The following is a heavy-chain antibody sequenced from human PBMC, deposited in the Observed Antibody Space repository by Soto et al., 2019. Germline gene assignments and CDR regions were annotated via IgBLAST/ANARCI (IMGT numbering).Heavy chain of an antibody. CDR3: ARGGGNYRFDY. Sequence: QVQLVESGGGVVQPGRSLRLSCAASGFTFSSHAVNWVRQAPGKGLEWVAVVSSDGSKRYYADSVKGRFTISRDNSKNTLYLQMTSLRAEDTAVYYCARGGGNYRFDYWGQGTLVTVSS. J-gene: IGHJ4*02. V-gene: IGHV3-30-3*01. CDR1: GFTFSSHA. CDR2: VSSDGSKR. D-gene: IGHD4-4*01.